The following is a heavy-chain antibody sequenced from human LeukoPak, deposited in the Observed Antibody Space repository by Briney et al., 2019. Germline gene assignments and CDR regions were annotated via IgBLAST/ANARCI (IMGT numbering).Heavy chain of an antibody. CDR2: IYSAGRT. Sequence: PGGSLRLSCAASGFTVSSNYMSWVRQAPGKGLEWVSVIYSAGRTYYADSVKGRFTISRDNSKSTLYLQMDSLRTEDTAVYYCARDSGYTGSDAFDIWGQGTMVTVSS. D-gene: IGHD5-12*01. CDR1: GFTVSSNY. V-gene: IGHV3-66*02. J-gene: IGHJ3*02. CDR3: ARDSGYTGSDAFDI.